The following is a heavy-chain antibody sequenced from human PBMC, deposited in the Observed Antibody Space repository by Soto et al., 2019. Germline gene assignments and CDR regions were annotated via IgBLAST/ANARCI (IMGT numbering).Heavy chain of an antibody. CDR2: INHSGST. V-gene: IGHV4-34*01. CDR3: ARVSVVAATLPKLGSNWFDP. D-gene: IGHD2-15*01. J-gene: IGHJ5*02. CDR1: GGSFSGYY. Sequence: SETLSLTCAVYGGSFSGYYWSWIRQPPGKGLEWIGEINHSGSTNYNPSLKSRVTISVDTSKNQFSLKLSSVTAADTAVYYCARVSVVAATLPKLGSNWFDPWGQGTLVTVSS.